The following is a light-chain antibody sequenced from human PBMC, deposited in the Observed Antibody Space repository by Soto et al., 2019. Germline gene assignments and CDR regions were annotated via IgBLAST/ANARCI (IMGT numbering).Light chain of an antibody. CDR1: QNINIY. CDR2: ESS. Sequence: DIELTQSPSSLSASVGDRVTIACRSSQNINIYLNWYQQKPGNAPKLMIFESSSLQSGVPSRFSGSGARRDFTLTISSLQREDFANYFCQQTSTAPFTFGPGTKVDIK. CDR3: QQTSTAPFT. J-gene: IGKJ3*01. V-gene: IGKV1-39*01.